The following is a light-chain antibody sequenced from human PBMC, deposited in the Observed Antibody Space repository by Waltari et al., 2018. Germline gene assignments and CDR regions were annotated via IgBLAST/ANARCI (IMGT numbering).Light chain of an antibody. CDR2: DTS. CDR3: LLSYSGARV. V-gene: IGLV7-46*01. J-gene: IGLJ3*02. CDR1: TAHITTGHS. Sequence: QAVVTQEPSLTVSPGGTVTLPCNPSTAHITTGHSPYWFQQKPGQAPRTLIYDTSNKHSWTPARFSGSLLGGKAALTLSGAQPEDEAEYYCLLSYSGARVFGGGTKLTVL.